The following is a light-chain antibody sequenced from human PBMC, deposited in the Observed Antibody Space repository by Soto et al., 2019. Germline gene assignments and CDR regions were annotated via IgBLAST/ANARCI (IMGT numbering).Light chain of an antibody. CDR2: GAS. CDR3: LQYDGWPLT. CDR1: QNVRKN. J-gene: IGKJ5*01. V-gene: IGKV3-15*01. Sequence: EIVMTQSPATLSVSPGDRATLSCRARQNVRKNLAWYQQKPGQAPRLLIYGASTRATGIPARFSGDGSGTEFTLTIDSLQSEDFVVYYCLQYDGWPLTFGQGTRLKIK.